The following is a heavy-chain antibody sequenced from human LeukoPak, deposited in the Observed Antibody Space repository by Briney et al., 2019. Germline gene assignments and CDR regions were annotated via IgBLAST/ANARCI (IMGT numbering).Heavy chain of an antibody. CDR1: GGSLSSYY. D-gene: IGHD2-2*01. J-gene: IGHJ3*02. CDR2: INTSGST. CDR3: ARNLLPAAKGAFDI. V-gene: IGHV4-4*07. Sequence: SETLSLTCTVSGGSLSSYYWSRIRQPAGKGLEWIGRINTSGSTNYNPSLKSRVTMSVDTSKKQFSLKLSSVTAADTAVYYCARNLLPAAKGAFDIWGQGTLVTVSS.